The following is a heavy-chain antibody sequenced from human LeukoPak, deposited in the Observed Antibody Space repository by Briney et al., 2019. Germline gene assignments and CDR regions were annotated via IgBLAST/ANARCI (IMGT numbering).Heavy chain of an antibody. CDR2: ISSSSSYI. CDR3: ARDLRYSCYFDL. CDR1: GFTFSSYS. D-gene: IGHD3-9*01. Sequence: GGSLRLSCAASGFTFSSYSMNWVRQAPGKGLEWVSSISSSSSYIYYADSVKGRFTISRDNAKNSLYLQMNSLRAEDTAVYYCARDLRYSCYFDLWGRGTLVTVSS. J-gene: IGHJ2*01. V-gene: IGHV3-21*01.